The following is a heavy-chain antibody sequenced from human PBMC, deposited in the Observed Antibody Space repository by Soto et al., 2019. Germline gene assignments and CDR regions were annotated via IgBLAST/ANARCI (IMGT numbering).Heavy chain of an antibody. J-gene: IGHJ6*02. CDR1: GFTFSDYY. D-gene: IGHD5-18*01. Sequence: PGGSLRLSCAASGFTFSDYYMSWIRQAPGKGLEWVSYISSSGSTIYYADSVKGRFTISRDNAKNSLYLQMNSLRAEDTAVYYCARDLYVDTAMVISASGYYYGMDVWGQGTTVTVSS. CDR2: ISSSGSTI. CDR3: ARDLYVDTAMVISASGYYYGMDV. V-gene: IGHV3-11*01.